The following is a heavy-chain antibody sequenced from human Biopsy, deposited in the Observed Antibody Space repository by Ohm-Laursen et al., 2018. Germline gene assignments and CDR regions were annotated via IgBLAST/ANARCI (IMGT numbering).Heavy chain of an antibody. D-gene: IGHD3-3*01. CDR2: VYYIGST. J-gene: IGHJ3*01. Sequence: SETLSLTCTFSGGSISSYYWTWIRQPPGKGLEWIGDVYYIGSTDYNPSLQSRVTISVDTSKNHFSLRLRSVTAADTAVYSCARLGNFWNAEDGLDLWGLGTMVTVSS. CDR1: GGSISSYY. CDR3: ARLGNFWNAEDGLDL. V-gene: IGHV4-59*08.